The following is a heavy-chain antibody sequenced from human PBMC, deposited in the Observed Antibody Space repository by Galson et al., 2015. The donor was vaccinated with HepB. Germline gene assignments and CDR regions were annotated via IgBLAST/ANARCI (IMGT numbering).Heavy chain of an antibody. CDR2: IIPIFGTA. V-gene: IGHV1-69*13. CDR1: GGTFSSYA. J-gene: IGHJ4*02. Sequence: SVKVSCKASGGTFSSYAISWVRQAPGQGLEWMGGIIPIFGTANYAQKFQGRVTITADESTSTAYVELSSLRSEDTAVYYCARGGCTNGVCYELFDYWGQGTLVTVSS. CDR3: ARGGCTNGVCYELFDY. D-gene: IGHD2-8*01.